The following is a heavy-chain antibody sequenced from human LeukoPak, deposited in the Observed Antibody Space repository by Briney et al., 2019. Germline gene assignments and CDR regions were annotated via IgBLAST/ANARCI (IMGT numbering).Heavy chain of an antibody. CDR1: GGSFSGYY. V-gene: IGHV4-59*10. CDR2: IYTSGST. D-gene: IGHD3-22*01. J-gene: IGHJ6*02. Sequence: SETLSLTCAVYGGSFSGYYWSWIRQPAGKGLEWIGRIYTSGSTNYNPSLKSRVTMSVDTSKNQFSLKLSSVTAADTAVYYCARSNYYDSRVLGMDVWGQGTTVTVSS. CDR3: ARSNYYDSRVLGMDV.